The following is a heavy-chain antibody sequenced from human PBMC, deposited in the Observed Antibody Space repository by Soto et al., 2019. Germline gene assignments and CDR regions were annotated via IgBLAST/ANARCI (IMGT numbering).Heavy chain of an antibody. CDR2: IDPRDSYS. V-gene: IGHV5-10-1*01. D-gene: IGHD3-16*01. J-gene: IGHJ6*02. Sequence: PGKSLKISCQTSGYNSTKYWISWVRQMPGKGQKKMRKIDPRDSYSNYSPSFRGHVTISVDKSISTAYLQWNSLKASDTALYYCARHRPAYAVDDYGMYVWGLRTTVTVSS. CDR1: GYNSTKYW. CDR3: ARHRPAYAVDDYGMYV.